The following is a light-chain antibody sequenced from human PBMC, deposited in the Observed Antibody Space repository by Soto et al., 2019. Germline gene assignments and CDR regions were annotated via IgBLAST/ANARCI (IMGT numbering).Light chain of an antibody. CDR2: LEGSGSY. CDR3: ETWDSNIHWV. J-gene: IGLJ3*02. Sequence: QSVLTQSSSASASLGSSVNLTCTLSSGHSSYIIAWHQQQPGKAPRYLMKLEGSGSYSKGSGVPDRFSGSSSGADRYLIISNLQFEDEADYYCETWDSNIHWVFGGGTKLTVL. CDR1: SGHSSYI. V-gene: IGLV4-60*02.